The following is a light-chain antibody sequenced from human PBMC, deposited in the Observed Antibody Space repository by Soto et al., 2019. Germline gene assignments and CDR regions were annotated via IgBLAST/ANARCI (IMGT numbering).Light chain of an antibody. Sequence: QAVVTQPPSASGTPGQRVTVSCSGSTSDIETNAVNWFQHLPGTAPRLLIYTNNQRPSGVPDRFSGSKSGTSASLAISGLQSEDEATYYCATWHDSFYVFGTGTKVTVL. CDR3: ATWHDSFYV. CDR1: TSDIETNA. CDR2: TNN. J-gene: IGLJ1*01. V-gene: IGLV1-44*01.